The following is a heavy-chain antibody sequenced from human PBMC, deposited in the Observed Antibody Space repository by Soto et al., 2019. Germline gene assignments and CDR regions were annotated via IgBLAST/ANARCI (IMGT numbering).Heavy chain of an antibody. CDR2: ISQSGTT. J-gene: IGHJ6*02. CDR3: AKKVPAALRLYYFFGLDV. V-gene: IGHV4-4*02. CDR1: GASISSDIR. Sequence: SETLSLTCAVSGASISSDIRWTWVRQPPGEGLEWIGEISQSGTTKYNPSLASRVTISVDKSRNQFSLRLTSMTAADTAVYYCAKKVPAALRLYYFFGLDVWGQGTTFTVS. D-gene: IGHD2-15*01.